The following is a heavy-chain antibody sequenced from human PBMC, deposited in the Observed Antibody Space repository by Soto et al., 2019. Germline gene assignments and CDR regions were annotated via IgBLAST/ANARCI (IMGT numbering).Heavy chain of an antibody. CDR2: IYYSGST. Sequence: ASETLSLTCTVSGGSISSYYWSWIRQPPGKGLEWIGYIYYSGSTNYNPSLKSRVTISVDTSKNQFSLKLSSVTAADTAVYYCARAPGAGEWLRLNWFDPWGQGTLVTVSS. J-gene: IGHJ5*02. CDR1: GGSISSYY. D-gene: IGHD5-12*01. V-gene: IGHV4-59*01. CDR3: ARAPGAGEWLRLNWFDP.